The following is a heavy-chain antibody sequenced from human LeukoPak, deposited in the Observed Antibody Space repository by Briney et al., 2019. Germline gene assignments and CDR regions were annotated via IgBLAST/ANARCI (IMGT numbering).Heavy chain of an antibody. D-gene: IGHD2-15*01. J-gene: IGHJ4*02. V-gene: IGHV4-59*01. CDR2: IYYSGST. Sequence: SETLSLTCTVSGGSISSYYWSWIRQPPGKGLEWIGYIYYSGSTNYNPSLKSRVTISVDTSKNQFSLKLSSVTAADTAVYYCARALGYGSGLDYWGQGTLVAVSS. CDR3: ARALGYGSGLDY. CDR1: GGSISSYY.